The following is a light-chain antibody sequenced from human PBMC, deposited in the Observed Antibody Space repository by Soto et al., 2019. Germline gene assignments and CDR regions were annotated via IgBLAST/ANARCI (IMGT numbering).Light chain of an antibody. CDR3: CSYAGSSTFPYV. Sequence: QSVLTQSASVSGSPGQSITISCTGTSSDVGSYNLVSWCQQHPGQAPKLMIYGVSKRPSGVSNRFSGSKSGNTASLTISGLQAEDEADYYCCSYAGSSTFPYVFGTGTKVTV. V-gene: IGLV2-23*02. CDR1: SSDVGSYNL. CDR2: GVS. J-gene: IGLJ1*01.